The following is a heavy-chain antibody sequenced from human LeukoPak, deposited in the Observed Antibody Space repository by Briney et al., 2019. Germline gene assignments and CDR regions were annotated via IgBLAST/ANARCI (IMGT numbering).Heavy chain of an antibody. V-gene: IGHV3-30-3*01. Sequence: PGGSLRLSCAASGFSFSRNAMHWVRQAPGKGLEWLAVISNDGSTKKYADSVKGRFTISRGNAKSSLYLQMNSLRAEDTAVYYCTVTTYWGQGTLVTVSS. CDR3: TVTTY. CDR1: GFSFSRNA. D-gene: IGHD4-17*01. CDR2: ISNDGSTK. J-gene: IGHJ4*02.